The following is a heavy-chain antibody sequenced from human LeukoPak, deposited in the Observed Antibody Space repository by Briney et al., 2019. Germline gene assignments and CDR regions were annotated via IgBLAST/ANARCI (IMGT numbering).Heavy chain of an antibody. V-gene: IGHV4-59*01. CDR1: GGSISSYY. J-gene: IGHJ5*02. CDR3: ARVATYCSSSSCSRLDWFDP. CDR2: IYYSGST. Sequence: SETLSLTCAVSGGSISSYYWSWIRQPPGKGLEWIGYIYYSGSTNYNPSLKSRATISVDTSKNQFSLKLSSVTAADTAVYYCARVATYCSSSSCSRLDWFDPWGQGTLVTVSS. D-gene: IGHD2-2*01.